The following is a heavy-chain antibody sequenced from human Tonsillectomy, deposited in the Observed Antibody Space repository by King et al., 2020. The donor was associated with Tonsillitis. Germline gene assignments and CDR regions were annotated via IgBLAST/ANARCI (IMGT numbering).Heavy chain of an antibody. D-gene: IGHD6-19*01. CDR3: ARPRRSGWNDAFDL. V-gene: IGHV5-51*01. CDR1: GYNFTTYW. CDR2: IYAGDSDT. J-gene: IGHJ3*01. Sequence: QLVQSGAEVKKPGESLKISCKGSGYNFTTYWIGWVRQMPGKGLDGRGIIYAGDSDTRYSPSFQGQVTISADKSISTAYLQWSSLKASDTAMYYCARPRRSGWNDAFDLWGQGTMVTVSS.